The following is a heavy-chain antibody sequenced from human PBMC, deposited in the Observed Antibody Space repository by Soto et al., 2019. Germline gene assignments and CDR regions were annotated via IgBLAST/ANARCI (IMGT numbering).Heavy chain of an antibody. CDR3: ARERLRKNWFDP. D-gene: IGHD5-18*01. Sequence: PGGSLRLSCAASGFTFSSYAMHWVRQAPGKGLEWVAAISYDGSNKYYADSVKGRFTISRDNSKNTLYLQMNSLRAEDTAVYYCARERLRKNWFDPWGQGTLVTVSS. CDR1: GFTFSSYA. CDR2: ISYDGSNK. J-gene: IGHJ5*02. V-gene: IGHV3-30-3*01.